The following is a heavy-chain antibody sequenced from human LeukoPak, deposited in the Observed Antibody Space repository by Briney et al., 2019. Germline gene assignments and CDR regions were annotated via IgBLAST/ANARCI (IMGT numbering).Heavy chain of an antibody. D-gene: IGHD6-19*01. CDR1: GFTFSGYA. J-gene: IGHJ4*02. CDR3: ARDSSSGWYNLGLGY. V-gene: IGHV3-66*01. Sequence: GGSLRLSCAASGFTFSGYAMSWVRQAPGKGLEWVSVIYSGGSTYYTDSVKGRFTISRDNSKNTLYLQMNSLRAEDTAVYYCARDSSSGWYNLGLGYWGQGTLVTVSS. CDR2: IYSGGST.